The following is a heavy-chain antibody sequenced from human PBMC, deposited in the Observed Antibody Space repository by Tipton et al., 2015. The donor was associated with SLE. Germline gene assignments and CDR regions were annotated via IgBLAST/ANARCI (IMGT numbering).Heavy chain of an antibody. V-gene: IGHV4-39*07. CDR2: VYYSGGS. CDR1: GASISSSSYY. J-gene: IGHJ3*02. Sequence: TLSLTCTVSGASISSSSYYWGWVRQPPGKGPEGIGSVYYSGGSYYNPSLKGRGTMSLDTSKNQFSLKLSSVTAADTAVYYCARPGANWDDAFGIWGQGTMVTVSS. D-gene: IGHD7-27*01. CDR3: ARPGANWDDAFGI.